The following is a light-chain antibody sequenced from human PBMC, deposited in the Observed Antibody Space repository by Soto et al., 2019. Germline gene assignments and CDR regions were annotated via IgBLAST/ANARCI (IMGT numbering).Light chain of an antibody. J-gene: IGKJ4*01. Sequence: EIVMTQSPATLSVSPGQRATLSCRASQSLNGNLAWYQQKRGQGPRLLIYGASTRATGIPARFSGSGSGTEFTLTISSQQSEDFAVYHCQQYNKWPLTFGGGTKVEIK. V-gene: IGKV3-15*01. CDR1: QSLNGN. CDR3: QQYNKWPLT. CDR2: GAS.